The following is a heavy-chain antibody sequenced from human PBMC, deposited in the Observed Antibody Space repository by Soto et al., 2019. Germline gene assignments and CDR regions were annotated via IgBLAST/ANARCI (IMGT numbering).Heavy chain of an antibody. CDR2: ISAYNGNT. CDR1: GYTFTSYG. V-gene: IGHV1-18*01. CDR3: AREGIAAAGSTLYYYYGMDV. Sequence: GASVKVSCKASGYTFTSYGISWVRQAPGQGLEWMGWISAYNGNTDYAQKLQGRVTMTTDTSTSTAYMELRSLRSDDTAVYYCAREGIAAAGSTLYYYYGMDVWGQGTTVTVSS. D-gene: IGHD6-13*01. J-gene: IGHJ6*02.